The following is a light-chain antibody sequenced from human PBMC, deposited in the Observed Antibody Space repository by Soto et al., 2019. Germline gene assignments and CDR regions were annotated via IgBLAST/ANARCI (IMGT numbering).Light chain of an antibody. Sequence: QAVVTQPPSVSAAPGQTVTISCSGTTSNIGNNFVSWYQQLPGTAPKLLIYDNSQRPSGISDRFSGSKSGTSATLGITGLQTGDEADYYCGTWDNSLSAGVFGGGTKLTVL. J-gene: IGLJ3*02. CDR2: DNS. CDR3: GTWDNSLSAGV. CDR1: TSNIGNNF. V-gene: IGLV1-51*01.